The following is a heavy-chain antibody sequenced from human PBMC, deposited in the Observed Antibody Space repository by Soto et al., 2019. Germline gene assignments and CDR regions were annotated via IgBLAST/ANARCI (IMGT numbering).Heavy chain of an antibody. J-gene: IGHJ5*02. Sequence: QVQLQESGPGLVKPSETLSVSCTVSGGSISSGYWSWIRQPPGKGLEWIGYIYYSDSINYNPSLKSRVIISVDTSQNQFSLSLNSVTAADTAVYYCARAYYDTSGYGLDPWGQGTLVTVSS. CDR1: GGSISSGY. D-gene: IGHD3-22*01. CDR3: ARAYYDTSGYGLDP. CDR2: IYYSDSI. V-gene: IGHV4-59*01.